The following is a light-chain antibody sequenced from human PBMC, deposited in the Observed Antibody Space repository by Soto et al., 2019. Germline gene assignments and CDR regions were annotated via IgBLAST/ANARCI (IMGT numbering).Light chain of an antibody. CDR2: EVT. CDR3: TSYTSSNTLV. J-gene: IGLJ2*01. Sequence: QSALTQPASVSGSPGQSITISCTGASSDVGAHNYVSWYQQYPGKAPKVMISEVTNRPSGVSNRFSGSKSGNTASLTISGLQAEDEADYYCTSYTSSNTLVLGGGTKVTVL. V-gene: IGLV2-14*01. CDR1: SSDVGAHNY.